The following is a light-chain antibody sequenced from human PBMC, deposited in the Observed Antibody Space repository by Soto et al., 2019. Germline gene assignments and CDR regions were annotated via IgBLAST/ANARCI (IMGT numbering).Light chain of an antibody. V-gene: IGLV1-51*01. J-gene: IGLJ1*01. CDR3: GSWDSSLSAYV. CDR2: DDD. CDR1: SSNIGGNS. Sequence: PPPSVSAAPGQSVPISCSRSSSNIGGNSVSWYQPLPGTAPKLLIYDDDKRPSGIPDRCSGSKSGTSATLGITGFQTGDEADYYCGSWDSSLSAYVFGTGTKVTVL.